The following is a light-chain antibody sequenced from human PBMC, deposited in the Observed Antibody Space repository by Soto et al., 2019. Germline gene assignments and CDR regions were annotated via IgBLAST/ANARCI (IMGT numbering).Light chain of an antibody. CDR2: GAS. CDR3: QQYDNVFT. Sequence: DIQMTQSPSSLSASVGDRVTITCRASQCISTYLNWYQQKPGKAPKLLIYGASNLETGVPSRFSGSGSGTDFTFTISSLQPEDIATYFCQQYDNVFTFGQGTRLEIK. J-gene: IGKJ5*01. CDR1: QCISTY. V-gene: IGKV1-33*01.